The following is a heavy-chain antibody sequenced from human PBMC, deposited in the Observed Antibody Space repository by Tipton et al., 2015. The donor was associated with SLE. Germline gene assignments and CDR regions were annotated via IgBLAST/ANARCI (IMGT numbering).Heavy chain of an antibody. CDR2: ISSNKNYI. J-gene: IGHJ5*02. D-gene: IGHD3-10*01. CDR3: AGDDYASGIT. Sequence: GSLRLSCAASGFIFSSYDMNWVRQAPGKGLEWVSSISSNKNYIYHAESLKGRFTISRDNAKNSLYLQMNSLRVEDTAVYFCAGDDYASGITWGQGTLVTVSS. V-gene: IGHV3-21*03. CDR1: GFIFSSYD.